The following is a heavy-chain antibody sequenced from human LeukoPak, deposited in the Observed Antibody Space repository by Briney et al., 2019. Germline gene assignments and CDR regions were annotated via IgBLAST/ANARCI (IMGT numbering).Heavy chain of an antibody. CDR1: GFSFGDYA. D-gene: IGHD5-18*01. Sequence: PGGSLRLSCTASGFSFGDYAMSWVRQAPGKGLEWVGFIRSKAYGGTPEYAASVEGRFAISRDDSKSVAYLQMNSLKTEDTAVYYCTRARGYSYGYIDYWGQGTLVTVSS. V-gene: IGHV3-49*04. CDR2: IRSKAYGGTP. J-gene: IGHJ4*02. CDR3: TRARGYSYGYIDY.